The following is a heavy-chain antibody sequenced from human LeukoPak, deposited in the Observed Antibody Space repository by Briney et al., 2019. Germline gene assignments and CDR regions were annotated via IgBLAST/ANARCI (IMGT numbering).Heavy chain of an antibody. J-gene: IGHJ5*02. CDR1: GGTFSSYA. D-gene: IGHD2-15*01. CDR3: ARKDRYCSGGSCYSWWFDP. V-gene: IGHV1-69*06. Sequence: SVKVSCKASGGTFSSYAISWVRQAPGQGLEWMGGIVPIFGTANYAQKFQGRVTITADKSTSTAYMELGSLRSEDTAVYYCARKDRYCSGGSCYSWWFDPWGQGTLVTVSS. CDR2: IVPIFGTA.